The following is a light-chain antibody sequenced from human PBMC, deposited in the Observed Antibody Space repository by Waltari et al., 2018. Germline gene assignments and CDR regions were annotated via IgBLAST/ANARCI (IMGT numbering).Light chain of an antibody. J-gene: IGKJ1*01. CDR1: QSISSW. CDR2: KAS. V-gene: IGKV1-5*03. Sequence: DIQMTQSPSTLSASIGDRVTITCRASQSISSWLAWYQQKPGEAPKLLIYKASNLESGVPSRFSGSGSGTEFTLTISSLQPDDFATYYCQQYNSDSGTFGQGTKVEIK. CDR3: QQYNSDSGT.